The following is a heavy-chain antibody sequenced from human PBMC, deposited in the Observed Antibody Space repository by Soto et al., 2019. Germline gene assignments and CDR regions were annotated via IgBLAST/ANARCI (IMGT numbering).Heavy chain of an antibody. J-gene: IGHJ6*02. D-gene: IGHD3-10*01. CDR2: IIPIFGTA. CDR1: GGTFSSYA. CDR3: ARPYGSGSYYNGNYYYGMDV. Sequence: SVKVSCKASGGTFSSYAISWVRQAPGQGLEWMGGIIPIFGTANYAQKFQGRVTITADKSTSTAYMELSSLRSEDTAVCYCARPYGSGSYYNGNYYYGMDVWGQGTTVTVSS. V-gene: IGHV1-69*06.